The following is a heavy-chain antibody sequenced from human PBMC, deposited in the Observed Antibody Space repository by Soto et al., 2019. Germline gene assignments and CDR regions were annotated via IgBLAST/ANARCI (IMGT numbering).Heavy chain of an antibody. Sequence: QVQLQESGPGLVKPSQTLSLTCTVSGGSISGGDYYWSWIRQPPGKDLEWIGYIYYSGSTYYNPSLKSRITMSVDTSKNQFSLTLTSLTAADTAVYYCARAPYRGTNSRGAFDMWGQGTLVTVSS. J-gene: IGHJ3*02. D-gene: IGHD2-8*01. CDR1: GGSISGGDYY. CDR2: IYYSGST. V-gene: IGHV4-30-4*01. CDR3: ARAPYRGTNSRGAFDM.